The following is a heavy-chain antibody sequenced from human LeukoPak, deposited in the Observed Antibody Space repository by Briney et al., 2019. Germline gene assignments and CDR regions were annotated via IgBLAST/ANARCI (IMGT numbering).Heavy chain of an antibody. CDR3: ARTEGYSDAFDI. CDR1: GFTFSSYG. V-gene: IGHV3-30*02. Sequence: GGSLRLSCAASGFTFSSYGMHWVRQAPGKGLEWVAFIRYDGSNKYYADSVKGRFTISRDNSKNMLFLQMNSLRAEDTAVYYCARTEGYSDAFDIWGQGTLVTVSS. CDR2: IRYDGSNK. D-gene: IGHD5-24*01. J-gene: IGHJ3*02.